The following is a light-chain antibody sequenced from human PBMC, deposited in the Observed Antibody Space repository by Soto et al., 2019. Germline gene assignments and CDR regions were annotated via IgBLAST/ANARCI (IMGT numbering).Light chain of an antibody. CDR3: QQYNNWHPIT. CDR1: QSISSY. CDR2: AAS. Sequence: DIQMTQSRSSLSASVGDRCTITCLASQSISSYLNWYQQKPWKAPKLLIYAASSLQSGVPPRFSGSGSGTEFTLTISSLQYEDFAVYYCQQYNNWHPITFGQGTRLEIK. J-gene: IGKJ5*01. V-gene: IGKV1-39*01.